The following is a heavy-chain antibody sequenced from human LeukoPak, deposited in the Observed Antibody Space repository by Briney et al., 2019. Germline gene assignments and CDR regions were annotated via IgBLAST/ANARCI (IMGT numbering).Heavy chain of an antibody. CDR1: RGSISSSSYY. CDR3: ARRAYYYYDSSGDFDPFDY. CDR2: IYYSGST. Sequence: SETLSLTCTVSRGSISSSSYYWGWIRQPPGKGLEWIGNIYYSGSTYYSPSLNSRVTISIDTSKNQFSLKLSSVTAADTAVYYCARRAYYYYDSSGDFDPFDYWGQGTLVTVSS. J-gene: IGHJ4*02. V-gene: IGHV4-39*01. D-gene: IGHD3-22*01.